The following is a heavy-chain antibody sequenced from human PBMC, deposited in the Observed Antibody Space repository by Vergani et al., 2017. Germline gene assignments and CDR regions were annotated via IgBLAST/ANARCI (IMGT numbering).Heavy chain of an antibody. J-gene: IGHJ1*01. CDR2: ISYDGTQK. V-gene: IGHV3-30*03. D-gene: IGHD1-1*01. CDR3: ATKSCGTPGCQIGYFRE. Sequence: QVHLVESGGGVVQPGSSLSLFCVVSGFTPSYYGMHCVRQAPGKGLEWVAVISYDGTQKYYADSVKGRFTISRDNSKSTLYLQMNSLRTEDTAVYYCATKSCGTPGCQIGYFREWGQGTLVTVSS. CDR1: GFTPSYYG.